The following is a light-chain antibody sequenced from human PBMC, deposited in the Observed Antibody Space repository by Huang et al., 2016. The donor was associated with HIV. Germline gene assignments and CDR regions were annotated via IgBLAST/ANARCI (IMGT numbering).Light chain of an antibody. CDR2: GAS. J-gene: IGKJ1*01. Sequence: EIVLTQSPGTLSLSPGERATLSCRASQSVSSSYLAWYQQKPGQAPRHLIDGASSRATGIPDRVSGSGSGTDFTLTISRLEPEDFAVYYCQQYGSSPPTFGQGTKVEIK. V-gene: IGKV3-20*01. CDR3: QQYGSSPPT. CDR1: QSVSSSY.